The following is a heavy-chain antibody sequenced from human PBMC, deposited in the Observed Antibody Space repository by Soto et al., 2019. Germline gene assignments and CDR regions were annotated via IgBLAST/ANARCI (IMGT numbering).Heavy chain of an antibody. V-gene: IGHV3-33*03. CDR3: AKVIKVTKDRNNYYGLDV. CDR1: AFTFSAYG. CDR2: IWSDGSDQ. D-gene: IGHD4-17*01. J-gene: IGHJ6*02. Sequence: QGQLAESGGGVVQPGMSLRLSCAASAFTFSAYGMHWVRQGPGKGLEWVAVIWSDGSDQYYADSVKGRFTISRDNSKDTLYLQMNSLRDEDTAVYYCAKVIKVTKDRNNYYGLDVWGRGTTVTVSS.